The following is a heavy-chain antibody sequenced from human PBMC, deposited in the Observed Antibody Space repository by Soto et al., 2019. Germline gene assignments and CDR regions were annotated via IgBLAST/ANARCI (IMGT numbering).Heavy chain of an antibody. CDR2: IYHSGST. J-gene: IGHJ4*02. V-gene: IGHV4-4*02. CDR3: ARYHSSGYYHFDY. Sequence: ASETLSLTCAASGGSISSSNWWSWVRQPPGKGLEWIGEIYHSGSTNYNPSLKSRVTISVDKSKNQFSLKLSSVTAADTAVYYCARYHSSGYYHFDYWGQGTLVTVSS. D-gene: IGHD3-22*01. CDR1: GGSISSSNW.